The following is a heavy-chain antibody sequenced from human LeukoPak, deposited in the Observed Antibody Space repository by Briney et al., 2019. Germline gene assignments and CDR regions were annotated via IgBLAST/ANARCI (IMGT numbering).Heavy chain of an antibody. V-gene: IGHV3-7*03. J-gene: IGHJ4*02. D-gene: IGHD6-19*01. CDR2: INPDGNRR. CDR1: GFTFSTYW. Sequence: QPGGSLRLSCTASGFTFSTYWMTWVRQAPGKGLEWVAHINPDGNRRRFVDSVEGRFTISRDNADNSLSLQMNNLRADDTAVYYCARDSGWFRFECWGQGTLVTVSS. CDR3: ARDSGWFRFEC.